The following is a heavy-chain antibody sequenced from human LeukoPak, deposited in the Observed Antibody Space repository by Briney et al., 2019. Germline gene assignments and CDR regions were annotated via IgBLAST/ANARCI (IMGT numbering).Heavy chain of an antibody. CDR2: TNPNSGNT. D-gene: IGHD3-10*01. Sequence: ASVKVSCKASGYTFTSYDINWVRQATGQGLEWMGWTNPNSGNTGYAQKFQGRVTITRNTSISTAYMELSSLRSEDTAVYYCARVLWFGKDDWYFDLWGRGTLVTVSS. CDR1: GYTFTSYD. CDR3: ARVLWFGKDDWYFDL. V-gene: IGHV1-8*03. J-gene: IGHJ2*01.